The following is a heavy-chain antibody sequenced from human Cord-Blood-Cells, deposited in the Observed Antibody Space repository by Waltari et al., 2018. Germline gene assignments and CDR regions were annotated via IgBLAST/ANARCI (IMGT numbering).Heavy chain of an antibody. CDR2: IIPIFGTA. D-gene: IGHD5-18*01. V-gene: IGHV1-69*01. J-gene: IGHJ6*03. Sequence: QVQLVQSGAEVKKPGSSVKVSCKASGGTFSSYAISWVRQALGQGLEWMGGIIPIFGTANYAQKFQGRVTITADESTSTAYMELSSLRSEDTAVYYCARAKSDTAMGGYYYYMDVWGKGTTVTVSS. CDR3: ARAKSDTAMGGYYYYMDV. CDR1: GGTFSSYA.